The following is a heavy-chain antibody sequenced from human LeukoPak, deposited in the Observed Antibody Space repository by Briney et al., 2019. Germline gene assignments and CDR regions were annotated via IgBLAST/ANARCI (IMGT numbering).Heavy chain of an antibody. CDR2: INHSGST. CDR3: ARTYGSGPY. D-gene: IGHD3-10*01. CDR1: GGSFSGYY. Sequence: SETLSLTCAVYGGSFSGYYWSWIRQPPGKGLEWIGEINHSGSTNYNPSLKSRVTTSVDTSKNQFSLKLSSVTAADTAVYYCARTYGSGPYWGQGTLVTVSS. V-gene: IGHV4-34*01. J-gene: IGHJ4*02.